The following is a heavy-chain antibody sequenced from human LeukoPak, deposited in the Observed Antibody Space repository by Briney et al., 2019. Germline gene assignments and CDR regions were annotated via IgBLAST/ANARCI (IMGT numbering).Heavy chain of an antibody. Sequence: GSLRLSCAASGFTFSSYAMHWVRQAPGKGLEGVAVISYDGSNKYYAESVKGRFTISRDNSKNTLYLQMNSLRAEDTAVYYCASAISVGYYYYYGMDVWGQGTTVTVSS. CDR2: ISYDGSNK. CDR3: ASAISVGYYYYYGMDV. V-gene: IGHV3-30-3*01. D-gene: IGHD3-9*01. CDR1: GFTFSSYA. J-gene: IGHJ6*02.